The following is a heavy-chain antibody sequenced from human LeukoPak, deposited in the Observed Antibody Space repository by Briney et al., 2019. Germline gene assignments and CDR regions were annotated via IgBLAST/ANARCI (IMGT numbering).Heavy chain of an antibody. CDR1: GFTFSSNW. CDR2: INSDGSST. CDR3: ARAGATYYDFWSGLDY. Sequence: GGSLRLACAAAGFTFSSNWIHWVRQPPRNGLVWLSRINSDGSSTSYADSVKGRFTISRDNAKNTLYLQMNSLRAEDTAVYYCARAGATYYDFWSGLDYWGQGTLVTVSS. J-gene: IGHJ4*02. D-gene: IGHD3-3*01. V-gene: IGHV3-74*01.